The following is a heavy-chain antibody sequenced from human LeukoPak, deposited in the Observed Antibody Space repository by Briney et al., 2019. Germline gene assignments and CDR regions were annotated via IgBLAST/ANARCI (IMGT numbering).Heavy chain of an antibody. J-gene: IGHJ3*02. V-gene: IGHV3-33*01. CDR1: GFTFSTYS. CDR2: IWNDGSNK. CDR3: ARDSGHGFDM. Sequence: PRGTLRLSCVVSGFTFSTYSMQWVRQTPGRGLEWVAVIWNDGSNKYYGDSVKGRFTISRDNSKNTLYLQMNSLRAEDTAVYYCARDSGHGFDMWGQGTMVTVSS. D-gene: IGHD6-25*01.